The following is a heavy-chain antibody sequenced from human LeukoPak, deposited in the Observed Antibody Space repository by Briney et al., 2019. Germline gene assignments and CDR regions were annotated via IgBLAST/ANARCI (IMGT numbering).Heavy chain of an antibody. CDR2: ISWNSGSI. CDR3: VKALGTTDAFHI. CDR1: GFTFRNYA. Sequence: GGSLRLSCAASGFTFRNYAMHWVRQAPGEGLEWVSGISWNSGSIDYADSVKGRFTISRDNAKNSLYLQMNSLRVEDMALYYCVKALGTTDAFHIWGQGTMVTVSS. J-gene: IGHJ3*02. V-gene: IGHV3-9*03. D-gene: IGHD1-14*01.